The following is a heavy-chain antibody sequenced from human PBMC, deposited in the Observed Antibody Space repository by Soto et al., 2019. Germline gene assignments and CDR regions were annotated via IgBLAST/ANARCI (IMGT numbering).Heavy chain of an antibody. CDR1: GYTFTSYD. CDR2: MNPNTGNS. V-gene: IGHV1-8*01. Sequence: ASVKVSCKASGYTFTSYDIYWVRQATGQGLEWMGWMNPNTGNSGYAQRFQGRVTMTSDTSISTAHMELSSLRSEDTAVYYCARRAETNGWNGFGADKYYFDFWGQGTLVTVSS. J-gene: IGHJ4*02. CDR3: ARRAETNGWNGFGADKYYFDF. D-gene: IGHD1-1*01.